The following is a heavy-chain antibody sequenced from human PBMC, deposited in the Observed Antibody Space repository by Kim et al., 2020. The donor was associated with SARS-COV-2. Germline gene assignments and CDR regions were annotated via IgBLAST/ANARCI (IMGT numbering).Heavy chain of an antibody. Sequence: GGSLRLSCAASGFTFSSYAMHWVRQAPGKGLEWVAVISYDGSNKYYADSVKGRFTISRDNSKNTLYLQMNSLRAEDTAVYYCARGAGFSYYDSSGYTEAEYFQHWGQGTLVTVSS. D-gene: IGHD3-22*01. V-gene: IGHV3-30-3*01. CDR3: ARGAGFSYYDSSGYTEAEYFQH. CDR1: GFTFSSYA. J-gene: IGHJ1*01. CDR2: ISYDGSNK.